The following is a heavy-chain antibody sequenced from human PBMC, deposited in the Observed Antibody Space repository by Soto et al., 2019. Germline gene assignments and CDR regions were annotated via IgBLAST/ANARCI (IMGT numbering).Heavy chain of an antibody. CDR2: TYYRSKWYN. CDR1: GYSVSSNSAA. D-gene: IGHD6-19*01. J-gene: IGHJ4*02. CDR3: AREVAGTYYFDY. V-gene: IGHV6-1*01. Sequence: SHTLSLPCAISGYSVSSNSAAWNLIRQSPSRGLEWLGRTYYRSKWYNDYIPSVKSRITINPDTSKNQVSLQLNSVIPEDTAVYYCAREVAGTYYFDYWGQGALVTVSS.